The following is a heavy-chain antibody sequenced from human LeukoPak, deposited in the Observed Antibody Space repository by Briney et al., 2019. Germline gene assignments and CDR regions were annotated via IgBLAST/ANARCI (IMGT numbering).Heavy chain of an antibody. J-gene: IGHJ4*02. CDR2: IYYSGST. D-gene: IGHD3-3*01. Sequence: SETLSLTCTVSGGSISSSSYYWGWIRQPPGKGLEWIGSIYYSGSTYYNPSLKSRVTISVDTPKNQFSLKLSSVTAADTAVYYCARGPYYDFWSGFRGYYFDYWGQGTLVTVSS. V-gene: IGHV4-39*07. CDR1: GGSISSSSYY. CDR3: ARGPYYDFWSGFRGYYFDY.